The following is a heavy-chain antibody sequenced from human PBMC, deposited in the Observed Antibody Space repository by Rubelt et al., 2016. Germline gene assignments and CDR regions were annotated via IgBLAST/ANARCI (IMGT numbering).Heavy chain of an antibody. CDR2: VSWNGSRT. D-gene: IGHD2-15*01. J-gene: IGHJ5*02. V-gene: IGHV3-35*01. CDR3: ARDLELQSWFDP. Sequence: GVSWNGSRTHYADSVKGRFTISRDNAKNSLYLQMNSLRAEDTAVYYCARDLELQSWFDPWGQGTLVTVSS.